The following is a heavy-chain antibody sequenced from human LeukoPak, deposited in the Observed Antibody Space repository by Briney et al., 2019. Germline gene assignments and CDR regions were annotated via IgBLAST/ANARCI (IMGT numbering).Heavy chain of an antibody. Sequence: SQTLSLTCAISGDSVSSNSAAWIWIRQSPSRGLEWLGGTYYRSKWYTEYAVSVKSRITINPDTSKNQFSLQLSSVNPEDTAVYYCARLGSGSNYWGQGTLVTVSS. CDR2: TYYRSKWYT. CDR3: ARLGSGSNY. J-gene: IGHJ4*02. CDR1: GDSVSSNSAA. V-gene: IGHV6-1*01. D-gene: IGHD3-10*01.